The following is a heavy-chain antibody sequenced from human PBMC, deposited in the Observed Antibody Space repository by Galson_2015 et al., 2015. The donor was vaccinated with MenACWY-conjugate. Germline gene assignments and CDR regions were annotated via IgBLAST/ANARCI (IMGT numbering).Heavy chain of an antibody. D-gene: IGHD5-24*01. CDR3: ARGGSTITENDY. Sequence: ENLSLTCSVSGGSISPYHWSWIRQPPGKGLEWIGYIYYNGNTNYNPFLKSRVTMSVDTSEDHFSLKVKSATAADTAVYYCARGGSTITENDYWGQGTLVTVSS. CDR2: IYYNGNT. V-gene: IGHV4-59*01. J-gene: IGHJ4*02. CDR1: GGSISPYH.